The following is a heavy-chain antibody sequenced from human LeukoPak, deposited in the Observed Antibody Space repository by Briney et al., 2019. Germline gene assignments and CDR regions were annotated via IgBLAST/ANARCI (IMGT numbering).Heavy chain of an antibody. V-gene: IGHV3-23*01. Sequence: GGSLRLSCAASGFTFSNFAMSWVRQAPGKGLEWVSTISRGTATTYYADSVKGRFIISRDNSKNTLYLQMNSLRAEDTAVYYCAKGRGWEASYYYYYMDVWGKGTTVTISS. J-gene: IGHJ6*03. D-gene: IGHD1-26*01. CDR2: ISRGTATT. CDR3: AKGRGWEASYYYYYMDV. CDR1: GFTFSNFA.